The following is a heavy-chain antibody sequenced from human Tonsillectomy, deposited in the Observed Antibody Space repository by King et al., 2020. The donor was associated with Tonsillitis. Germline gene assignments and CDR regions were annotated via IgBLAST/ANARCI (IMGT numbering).Heavy chain of an antibody. CDR1: GFTFSSYA. J-gene: IGHJ3*02. CDR3: ARDFGRVVVAATPLDDAFDI. Sequence: QLVQSGGGVVQPGRSLRLSCAASGFTFSSYAMHWVRQAPGKGLEWVAVISYDGSNKYYADSVKGRFTISRDNSKNTLYLQMNSLRAEDTAVYYCARDFGRVVVAATPLDDAFDIWGQGTMVTVSS. CDR2: ISYDGSNK. V-gene: IGHV3-30-3*01. D-gene: IGHD2-15*01.